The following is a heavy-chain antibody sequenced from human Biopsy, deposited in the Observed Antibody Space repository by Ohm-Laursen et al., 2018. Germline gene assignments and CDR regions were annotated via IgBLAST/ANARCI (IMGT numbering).Heavy chain of an antibody. CDR3: ATGPYYDTRFYYNVRPFDF. Sequence: ASVKASCKVSGYTLTELSIHWVRQTGGTGLEWMGGFDREERKTVYAEKFQGRVTMTEDTSTDTVYMEVTSLRSDDTAVYYCATGPYYDTRFYYNVRPFDFWGQGTLVTVSS. D-gene: IGHD3-10*01. CDR1: GYTLTELS. J-gene: IGHJ4*02. CDR2: FDREERKT. V-gene: IGHV1-24*01.